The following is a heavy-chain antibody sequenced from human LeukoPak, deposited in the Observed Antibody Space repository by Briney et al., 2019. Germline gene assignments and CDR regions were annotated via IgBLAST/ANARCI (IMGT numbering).Heavy chain of an antibody. CDR3: ARDPPGYSGSGRH. V-gene: IGHV1-69*13. CDR2: IIPIFGTA. J-gene: IGHJ4*02. CDR1: GGTFSSYA. Sequence: SVKVSCKASGGTFSSYAISWVRQAPGQGLEWMGGIIPIFGTANYAQKFQGRVTITADESTSTAYMELSSLRSEDTAVYYCARDPPGYSGSGRHWGQGTLVTVSS. D-gene: IGHD3-10*01.